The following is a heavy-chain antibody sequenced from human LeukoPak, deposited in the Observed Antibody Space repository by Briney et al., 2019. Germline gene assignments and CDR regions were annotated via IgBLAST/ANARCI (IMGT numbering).Heavy chain of an antibody. D-gene: IGHD3-22*01. Sequence: GSSVKVSCKASGGTFSSYAISWVRQAPGQGLEWMGGIIPIFGTANYAQKFQGRVTITTDESTSTAYMELSSLRSEDTAVYYCARTGPMIVEKGYAFDIWGQGTMVTVSS. J-gene: IGHJ3*02. CDR3: ARTGPMIVEKGYAFDI. V-gene: IGHV1-69*05. CDR1: GGTFSSYA. CDR2: IIPIFGTA.